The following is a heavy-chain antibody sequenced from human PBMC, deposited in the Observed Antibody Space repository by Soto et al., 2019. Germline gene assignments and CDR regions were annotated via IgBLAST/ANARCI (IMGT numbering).Heavy chain of an antibody. J-gene: IGHJ4*02. Sequence: SVYGRFTISRDNSKNTLYLQMNSLRAEDTAVYYCASDPVADDGCCLLGMNYWGQGTLVTVSS. V-gene: IGHV3-30*07. CDR3: ASDPVADDGCCLLGMNY. D-gene: IGHD2-15*01.